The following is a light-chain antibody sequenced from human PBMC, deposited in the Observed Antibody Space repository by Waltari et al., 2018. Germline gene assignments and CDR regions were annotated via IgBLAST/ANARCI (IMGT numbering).Light chain of an antibody. Sequence: QSALTQPASVSGSPGQSITISCTGTSSDVGVYNYVSWYQQNPGKAPKLMIYDVTKRPSGVSDRFSGSKSGKTASLTISGLQAEDEADYYCCSYTTSSAWVFGGGTKLTVL. CDR1: SSDVGVYNY. CDR3: CSYTTSSAWV. CDR2: DVT. V-gene: IGLV2-14*01. J-gene: IGLJ3*02.